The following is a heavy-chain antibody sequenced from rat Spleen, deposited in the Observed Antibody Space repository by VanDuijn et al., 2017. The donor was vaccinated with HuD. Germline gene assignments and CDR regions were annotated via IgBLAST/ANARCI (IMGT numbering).Heavy chain of an antibody. CDR2: ISYGDSSGHSST. Sequence: EVQLVESNGGLVQPGRSLKLSCAASGFTFNDHFMAWVRQAPTKGLEWVATISYGDSSGHSSTYYRDSVKGRFTISRDDAKSTLYLQMDSLRSEDTATYYCARHWGYWGQGVMVTVSS. D-gene: IGHD4-6*01. CDR3: ARHWGY. CDR1: GFTFNDHF. J-gene: IGHJ2*01. V-gene: IGHV5-29*01.